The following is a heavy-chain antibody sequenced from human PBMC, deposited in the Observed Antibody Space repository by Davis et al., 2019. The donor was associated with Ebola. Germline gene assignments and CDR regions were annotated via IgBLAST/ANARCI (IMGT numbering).Heavy chain of an antibody. CDR1: GGSISSYY. CDR3: ARMFPSRRQFDY. Sequence: PSETLSLTCTVSGGSISSYYWSWIRQPPGKGLEWIGYIYYSGSTNYNPSLKSRVTISVDTSKNQFSLKLSSVTAADTAVYYCARMFPSRRQFDYWGQGTLVTVSS. D-gene: IGHD3-10*02. V-gene: IGHV4-59*01. J-gene: IGHJ4*02. CDR2: IYYSGST.